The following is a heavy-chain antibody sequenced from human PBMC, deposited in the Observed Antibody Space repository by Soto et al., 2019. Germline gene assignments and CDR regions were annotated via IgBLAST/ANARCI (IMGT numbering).Heavy chain of an antibody. D-gene: IGHD5-12*01. V-gene: IGHV3-30-3*01. CDR2: ISYDGSNK. CDR1: GFTFSSYA. Sequence: GGSLRLSCAASGFTFSSYAMHWVRQAPGKGLEWVAVISYDGSNKYYADSVKGRFTISRDNSKNTLYLQMNSLRAEDTAVYYCATSGYDAYYYYGMDVWGQGTTVTVSS. J-gene: IGHJ6*02. CDR3: ATSGYDAYYYYGMDV.